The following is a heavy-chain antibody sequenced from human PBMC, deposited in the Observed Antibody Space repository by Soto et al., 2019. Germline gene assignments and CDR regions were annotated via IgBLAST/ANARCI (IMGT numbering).Heavy chain of an antibody. CDR1: GFTFSSYG. V-gene: IGHV3-30*03. J-gene: IGHJ1*01. CDR2: ISYDGSNK. CDR3: ARAYYYDSSGYPGGPNYFQH. D-gene: IGHD3-22*01. Sequence: GGSLRLSCAASGFTFSSYGMHWVRQAPGKGLEWVAVISYDGSNKYYADSVKGRFTISRDNSKNTLYLQMNSLRAEDTAVYYCARAYYYDSSGYPGGPNYFQHWGQGTLVTVSS.